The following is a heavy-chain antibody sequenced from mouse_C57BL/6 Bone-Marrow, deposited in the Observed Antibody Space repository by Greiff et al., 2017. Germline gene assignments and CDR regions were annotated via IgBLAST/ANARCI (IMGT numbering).Heavy chain of an antibody. Sequence: EVQRVESGGGLVKPGGSLKLSCAASGFTFRDYGMHWVRQAPEKGLEWVAYISSGSSTIYYADTVKGRFTISRDNAKNTLFLQMTSLRSEETAMYYCSRLCLRRGPGSAYWGQGTLVTVSA. D-gene: IGHD2-2*01. CDR3: SRLCLRRGPGSAY. J-gene: IGHJ3*01. CDR2: ISSGSSTI. CDR1: GFTFRDYG. V-gene: IGHV5-17*01.